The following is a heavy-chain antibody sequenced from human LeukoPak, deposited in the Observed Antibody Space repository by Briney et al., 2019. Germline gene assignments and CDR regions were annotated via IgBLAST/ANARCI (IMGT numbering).Heavy chain of an antibody. D-gene: IGHD5-12*01. CDR3: AREASDDNVRYSGNSGFDS. Sequence: PGRSLRLSCAASGYSLSDHIIHWVRQAPGKGLQWVALISYHGGMKRYADLMKGRLTISRDNSKNSVDLQMDSLRPEDTAVYHCAREASDDNVRYSGNSGFDSWGQGVLVTVSS. V-gene: IGHV3-30*03. CDR2: ISYHGGMK. CDR1: GYSLSDHI. J-gene: IGHJ4*02.